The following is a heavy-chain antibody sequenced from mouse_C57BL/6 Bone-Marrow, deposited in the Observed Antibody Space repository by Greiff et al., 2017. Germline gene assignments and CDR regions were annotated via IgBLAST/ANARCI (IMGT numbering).Heavy chain of an antibody. CDR1: GYTFTSYW. V-gene: IGHV1-69*01. CDR2: IDPSDSYT. CDR3: AREDLNGSSVGWFAY. J-gene: IGHJ3*01. D-gene: IGHD1-1*01. Sequence: QVQLQQPGAELVMPGASVKLSCKASGYTFTSYWMHWVKQRPGQGLEWIGEIDPSDSYTNYNQKFKGKSTLTVDKSSSTAYMQLSSLTSEDSAVYYCAREDLNGSSVGWFAYWGQGTLVTVSA.